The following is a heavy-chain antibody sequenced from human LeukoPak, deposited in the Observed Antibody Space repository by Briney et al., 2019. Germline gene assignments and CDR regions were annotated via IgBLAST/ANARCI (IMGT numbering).Heavy chain of an antibody. CDR3: ARDRMVRDLTYFDR. V-gene: IGHV3-7*01. D-gene: IGHD3-10*01. CDR2: IKQDGSEK. CDR1: GLIFSNAW. J-gene: IGHJ2*01. Sequence: GGSLRLSCAASGLIFSNAWMTWVRQAPGKGLEWVANIKQDGSEKYYVDSVKGRFTISRDNAKNSLYLQMNSLRAEDTAVYYCARDRMVRDLTYFDRWGRGTLVTVSS.